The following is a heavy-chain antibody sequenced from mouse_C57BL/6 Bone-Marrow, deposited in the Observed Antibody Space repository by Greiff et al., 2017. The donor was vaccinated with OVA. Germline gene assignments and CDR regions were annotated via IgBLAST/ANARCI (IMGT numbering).Heavy chain of an antibody. Sequence: QVQLQQPGAELVKPGASVKMSCKASGYTFTSYWITWVKQRPGQGLEWIGDIYPGSGSTNYNETFKSKATLTVDTSASTAYMQLSSLTSEDSAVYYCARWGRQLRLVYAMDYWGQGTSVTVSS. CDR1: GYTFTSYW. J-gene: IGHJ4*01. V-gene: IGHV1-55*01. D-gene: IGHD3-2*02. CDR2: IYPGSGST. CDR3: ARWGRQLRLVYAMDY.